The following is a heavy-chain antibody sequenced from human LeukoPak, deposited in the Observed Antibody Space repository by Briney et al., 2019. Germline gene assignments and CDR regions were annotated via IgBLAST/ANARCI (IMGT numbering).Heavy chain of an antibody. Sequence: SETLSLTCTVFGGSVSSGSYYWGWIRQPPGKGLEWIGSASYSGSTYYNPSLKSRVTISVDTSKNQFSLKLSSVTAADAAVYYCAKYEGGTMFDYWGQGALVTVSS. D-gene: IGHD1-26*01. CDR2: ASYSGST. CDR1: GGSVSSGSYY. J-gene: IGHJ4*02. CDR3: AKYEGGTMFDY. V-gene: IGHV4-39*01.